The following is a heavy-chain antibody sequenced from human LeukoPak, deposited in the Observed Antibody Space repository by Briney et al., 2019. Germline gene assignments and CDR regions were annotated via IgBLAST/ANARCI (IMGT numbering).Heavy chain of an antibody. V-gene: IGHV3-21*04. CDR1: GFTFSSYE. J-gene: IGHJ4*02. CDR3: MKLPTMIIVIDTDFEY. CDR2: ISRSSSYI. Sequence: MAGGSLRLSCAASGFTFSSYEVNWVRQAPGKGLEWVSSISRSSSYIYYADSVKGRFTISRDNAKNTLHLQMNNVRAEDTALYYCMKLPTMIIVIDTDFEYWGQGAQVTVSS. D-gene: IGHD2-21*01.